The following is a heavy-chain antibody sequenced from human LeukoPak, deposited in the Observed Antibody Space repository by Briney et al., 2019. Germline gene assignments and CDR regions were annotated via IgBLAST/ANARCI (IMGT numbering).Heavy chain of an antibody. V-gene: IGHV4-39*07. CDR3: ASDIRLYYYGSGSPGHFDY. D-gene: IGHD3-10*01. Sequence: SETLSLTCTVSGGSISSSSYYWGWIRQPPGKGLEWIGSIYYSGSTYYNPSLKSRVTISVDTSKNQFSLKLSSVTAADTAVYYCASDIRLYYYGSGSPGHFDYWGQGTLVTVSS. J-gene: IGHJ4*02. CDR1: GGSISSSSYY. CDR2: IYYSGST.